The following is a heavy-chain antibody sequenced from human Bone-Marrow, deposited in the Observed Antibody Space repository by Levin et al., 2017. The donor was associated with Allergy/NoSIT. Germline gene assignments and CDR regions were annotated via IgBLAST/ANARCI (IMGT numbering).Heavy chain of an antibody. CDR1: DDSFNAYY. CDR3: ARDLVIMEGFFDL. CDR2: VFHSGNT. J-gene: IGHJ2*01. D-gene: IGHD1-1*01. Sequence: SETLSLTCTVSDDSFNAYYWGWLRQPPGKGLEWIGSVFHSGNTNSNPSLKSRVTISVDTSKTQFSLKLTSVTAAATAVYYCARDLVIMEGFFDLWGRGTLVTVAS. V-gene: IGHV4-59*01.